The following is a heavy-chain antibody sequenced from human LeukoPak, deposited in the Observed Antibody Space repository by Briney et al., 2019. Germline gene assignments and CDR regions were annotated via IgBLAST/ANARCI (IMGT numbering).Heavy chain of an antibody. V-gene: IGHV1-18*01. CDR3: ARELLTGYPLDY. CDR2: ISAYNGNT. D-gene: IGHD3-9*01. J-gene: IGHJ4*02. Sequence: GASVNVSCKASGYTFTRYGISWVRQAPGQGLEWMGWISAYNGNTNYAQKLQGRVTMTTDTSTSTAYMELRSLRSDDTAVYYCARELLTGYPLDYWGQGTLVTVSS. CDR1: GYTFTRYG.